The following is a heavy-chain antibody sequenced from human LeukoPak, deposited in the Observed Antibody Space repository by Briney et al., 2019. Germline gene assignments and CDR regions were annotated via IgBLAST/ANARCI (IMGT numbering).Heavy chain of an antibody. J-gene: IGHJ1*01. Sequence: SETLSLTCAVYGGSFNGYYWSWIRQPPGKGLEWIGEINHSGSTNYNPSLKSRVTISVDTSKNQFSLKLSSVTAADTAVYYCARGSSDSSGYYLHHWGQGTLVTVSS. D-gene: IGHD3-22*01. CDR3: ARGSSDSSGYYLHH. CDR1: GGSFNGYY. CDR2: INHSGST. V-gene: IGHV4-34*01.